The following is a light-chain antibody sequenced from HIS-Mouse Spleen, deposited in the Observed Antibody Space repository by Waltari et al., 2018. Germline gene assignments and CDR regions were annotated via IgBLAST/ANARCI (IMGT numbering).Light chain of an antibody. Sequence: QSALTQPPSASGSPGQSVTISCTGTSSDVGGYNYVSWYQQHPGKAPKLMIYEVSNGPSGVPDRFPGSKSGNTASLTGSGLQAEDEADYYCSSYAGSNNSLYVFGTGTKVTVL. V-gene: IGLV2-8*01. CDR3: SSYAGSNNSLYV. CDR1: SSDVGGYNY. J-gene: IGLJ1*01. CDR2: EVS.